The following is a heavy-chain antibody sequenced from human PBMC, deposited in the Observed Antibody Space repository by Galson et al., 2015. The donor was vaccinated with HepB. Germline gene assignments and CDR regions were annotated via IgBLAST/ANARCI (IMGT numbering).Heavy chain of an antibody. J-gene: IGHJ2*01. CDR2: IIPIFGTA. Sequence: SVKVSCKASGGTFSSYAISWVRQAPGQGLEWMGGIIPIFGTANYAQKVQGRVTITADESTSTAYMELSSLRSEDTAVYYCARDGGATFYWYFDLWGRGTLVTVSS. V-gene: IGHV1-69*13. CDR1: GGTFSSYA. CDR3: ARDGGATFYWYFDL. D-gene: IGHD1-26*01.